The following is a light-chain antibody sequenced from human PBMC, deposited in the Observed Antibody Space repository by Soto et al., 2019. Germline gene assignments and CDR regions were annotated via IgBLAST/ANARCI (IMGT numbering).Light chain of an antibody. J-gene: IGLJ1*01. V-gene: IGLV2-8*01. Sequence: QSALTQPPSASGSPGQSVTISCTGTSSDVGGYNFVSWYQQYPGRAPKLMIYEVTKRPSGVPDRFSGSKSGNTASLTVSGLQPEDEAEYSCSSYAGSNNFNVFGSGTKVTVL. CDR2: EVT. CDR1: SSDVGGYNF. CDR3: SSYAGSNNFNV.